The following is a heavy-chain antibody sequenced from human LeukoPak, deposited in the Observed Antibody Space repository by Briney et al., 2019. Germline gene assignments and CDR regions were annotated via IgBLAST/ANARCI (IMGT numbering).Heavy chain of an antibody. V-gene: IGHV4-61*10. CDR3: ASQGGIAVAGTRAFDP. CDR1: GGSISSGSYY. CDR2: IYYSGST. Sequence: SETLSLTCTVSGGSISSGSYYWSWIRQPAGKGLEWIGYIYYSGSTNYNPSLKSRVTISVDTSKNQFSLKLSSVTAADTAVYYCASQGGIAVAGTRAFDPWGQGTLVTVSS. D-gene: IGHD6-19*01. J-gene: IGHJ5*02.